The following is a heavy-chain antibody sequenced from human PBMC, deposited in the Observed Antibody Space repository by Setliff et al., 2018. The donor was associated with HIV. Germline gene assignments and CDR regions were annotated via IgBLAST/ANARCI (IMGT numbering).Heavy chain of an antibody. CDR2: IIPLHGIA. V-gene: IGHV1-69*10. Sequence: SVKVSCKASGGTFSSYAITWVRQAPGQGLEWMGGIIPLHGIANFIQKFQGRVTITADKSTTTAYMELSSLRSDDTAVYFCARVPYRSAWFSGGHDAFDIWGQGTMVTVSS. CDR3: ARVPYRSAWFSGGHDAFDI. J-gene: IGHJ3*02. D-gene: IGHD6-19*01. CDR1: GGTFSSYA.